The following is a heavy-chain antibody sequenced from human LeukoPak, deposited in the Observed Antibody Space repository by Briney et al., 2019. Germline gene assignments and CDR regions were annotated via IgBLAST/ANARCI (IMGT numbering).Heavy chain of an antibody. J-gene: IGHJ4*02. CDR2: INPSGGTT. CDR1: GYTFTSYY. V-gene: IGHV1-46*01. D-gene: IGHD1-7*01. Sequence: GASVKVSCKASGYTFTSYYLHWVRQAPGHGLEWMGIINPSGGTTSYAQKFQGRVTMTRDTSTSTVYMELSSLRSEDAAVYYCARPLVKSWNSLDYWGQGTLVTVSS. CDR3: ARPLVKSWNSLDY.